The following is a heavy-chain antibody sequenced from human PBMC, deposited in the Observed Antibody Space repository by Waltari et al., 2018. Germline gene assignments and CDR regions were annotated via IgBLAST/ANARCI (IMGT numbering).Heavy chain of an antibody. CDR2: IKKDGSEK. V-gene: IGHV3-7*01. CDR1: GFTFSSYW. J-gene: IGHJ5*02. CDR3: ARPIVAGPSWFDP. Sequence: EVQLVESGGGLVQPGGSLRLSCAASGFTFSSYWMSWVRQAPGKGLEWVANIKKDGSEKYYVDSVKGRLTISRDNAKNSLYLQMNSLRAEDTAVYYCARPIVAGPSWFDPWGQGTLVTVSS. D-gene: IGHD3-22*01.